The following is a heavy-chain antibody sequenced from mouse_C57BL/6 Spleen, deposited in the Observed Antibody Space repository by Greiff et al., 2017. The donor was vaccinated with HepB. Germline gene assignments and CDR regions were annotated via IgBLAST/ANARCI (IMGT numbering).Heavy chain of an antibody. V-gene: IGHV1-66*01. CDR2: IYPGSGNT. CDR1: GYSFTSYY. D-gene: IGHD2-3*01. CDR3: ARSGGYYVSHYYAMDY. Sequence: QVQLQQSGPELVKPGASVKISCKASGYSFTSYYIHWVKQRPGQGLEWIGWIYPGSGNTKYNEKFKGKATLTADTSSSTAYMQLSSLTSEDSAVYYCARSGGYYVSHYYAMDYWGQGTSVTVSS. J-gene: IGHJ4*01.